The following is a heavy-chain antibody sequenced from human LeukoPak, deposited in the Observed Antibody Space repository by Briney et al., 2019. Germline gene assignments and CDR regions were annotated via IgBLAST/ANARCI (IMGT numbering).Heavy chain of an antibody. Sequence: GSLRLSCAASGFTFNSYSMSWVRQAPGKGLEWVSYISGGTGTIYYADSVKGRFTISRDNSKNTLYLQMNSLRAEDTAVYYCARGGDSSGYTYYFDYWGQGTLVTVSS. CDR2: ISGGTGTI. J-gene: IGHJ4*02. D-gene: IGHD3-22*01. CDR1: GFTFNSYS. V-gene: IGHV3-48*01. CDR3: ARGGDSSGYTYYFDY.